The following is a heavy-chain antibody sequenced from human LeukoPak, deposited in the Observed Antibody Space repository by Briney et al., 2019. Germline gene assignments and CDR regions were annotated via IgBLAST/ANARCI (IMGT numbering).Heavy chain of an antibody. CDR3: ARDPEPPSYCSSTSCAGAWPTHHY. D-gene: IGHD2-2*01. Sequence: ASVKVSCKASGGTFSSYAISWVRQAPGHGLEWMGGIIPIFGTANYAQKFQGRVTITADESTSTAYMELSSLRSEDTAVYYCARDPEPPSYCSSTSCAGAWPTHHYWGQGTLVTVSS. CDR1: GGTFSSYA. CDR2: IIPIFGTA. V-gene: IGHV1-69*13. J-gene: IGHJ4*02.